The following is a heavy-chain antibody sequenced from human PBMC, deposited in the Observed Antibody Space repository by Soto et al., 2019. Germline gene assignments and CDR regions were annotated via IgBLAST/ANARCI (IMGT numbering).Heavy chain of an antibody. CDR1: GFTFSSYA. CDR3: AKISPDCSSTSCHASDDAFDI. D-gene: IGHD2-2*01. V-gene: IGHV3-23*01. CDR2: ISGSGGST. J-gene: IGHJ3*02. Sequence: GGSLRLSCAASGFTFSSYAMSWVRQAPGKGLEWVSAISGSGGSTYYADSVKGRFTISRDNSKNTLYLQMNSLRAEDTAVYYCAKISPDCSSTSCHASDDAFDIWGQGTMVTVSS.